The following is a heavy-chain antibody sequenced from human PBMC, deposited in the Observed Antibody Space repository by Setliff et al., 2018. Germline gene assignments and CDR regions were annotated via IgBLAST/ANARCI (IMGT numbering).Heavy chain of an antibody. CDR1: GGSISSDY. D-gene: IGHD3-22*01. CDR3: ARWRVRDSGYYPRLSYMDV. J-gene: IGHJ6*03. CDR2: FYHSASS. V-gene: IGHV4-59*08. Sequence: SETLSLTCNVSGGSISSDYWSWIRQPPGKALEWIGYFYHSASSDYNPSLKGRVTISVDTSKNQFSLKLSSVTAADTAVYYCARWRVRDSGYYPRLSYMDVWGKGTTVTVSS.